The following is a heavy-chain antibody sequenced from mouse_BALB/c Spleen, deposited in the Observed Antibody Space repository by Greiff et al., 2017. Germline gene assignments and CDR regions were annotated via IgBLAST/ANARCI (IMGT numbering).Heavy chain of an antibody. V-gene: IGHV5-6*01. CDR3: ARQKDYGSTWFAY. D-gene: IGHD1-1*01. CDR1: GFTFSSYG. CDR2: ISSGGSYT. Sequence: EVKVVESGGDLVKPGGSLKLSCAASGFTFSSYGMSWVRQTPDKRLEWVATISSGGSYTYYPDSVKGRFTISRDNAKNTLYLQMSSLKSEDTAMYYCARQKDYGSTWFAYWGQGTLVTVSA. J-gene: IGHJ3*01.